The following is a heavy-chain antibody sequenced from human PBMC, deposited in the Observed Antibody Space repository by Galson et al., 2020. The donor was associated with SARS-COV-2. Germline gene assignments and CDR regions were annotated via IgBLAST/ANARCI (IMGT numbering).Heavy chain of an antibody. V-gene: IGHV3-21*01. CDR2: ISGNSGDI. J-gene: IGHJ4*02. Sequence: GGSLRLSCAASGFIFSDYSMNWVRQAPGKGLEWVSTISGNSGDIYYADSMKGRFTISRDNAKRSLYLQIDSLRAGDTAVYYCVRTGYNCFDYWGQGALVTVSS. CDR1: GFIFSDYS. CDR3: VRTGYNCFDY. D-gene: IGHD3-9*01.